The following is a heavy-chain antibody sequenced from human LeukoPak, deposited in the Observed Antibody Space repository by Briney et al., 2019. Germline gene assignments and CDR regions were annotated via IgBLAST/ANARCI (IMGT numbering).Heavy chain of an antibody. D-gene: IGHD3-22*01. J-gene: IGHJ5*02. Sequence: PGGSLRLSCAASGFTFTTYWMSWVRQAPGKVLEWVANINQDGNEKYYVDSVKGRFTISRDNAKNSLYLQMNSLRAEDTAVYYCARDQPSRERITMIVAPFDPWGQGTLVTVSS. CDR2: INQDGNEK. CDR1: GFTFTTYW. V-gene: IGHV3-7*01. CDR3: ARDQPSRERITMIVAPFDP.